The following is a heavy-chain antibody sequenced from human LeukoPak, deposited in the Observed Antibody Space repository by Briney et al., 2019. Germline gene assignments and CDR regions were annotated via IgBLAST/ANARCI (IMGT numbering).Heavy chain of an antibody. CDR1: GGSFSGYY. CDR3: ARFAANWDDSFDI. Sequence: PSETLSLTCAVYGGSFSGYYWSWIRQSPGKGLEWIGEINHSGSTNYNPSLKSRVTISVDTSRNQFSLKLTSVTAADTAVYYCARFAANWDDSFDIWGQGTMVTVSS. J-gene: IGHJ3*02. V-gene: IGHV4-34*01. D-gene: IGHD1-26*01. CDR2: INHSGST.